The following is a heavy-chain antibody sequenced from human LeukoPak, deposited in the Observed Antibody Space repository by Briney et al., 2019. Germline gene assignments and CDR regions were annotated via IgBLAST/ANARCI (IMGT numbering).Heavy chain of an antibody. D-gene: IGHD6-13*01. J-gene: IGHJ4*02. CDR3: ARDGAAAAGRYFDY. CDR2: ISTTSAYI. V-gene: IGHV3-21*01. Sequence: GGSLRLSCAASGFSFSVYWMHWVRQAPGKGLEWVSSISTTSAYIYYADLVKGRLTTSRDNAKSSLYLEMNSLRAEDTAVYYCARDGAAAAGRYFDYWGQGSLVTVSS. CDR1: GFSFSVYW.